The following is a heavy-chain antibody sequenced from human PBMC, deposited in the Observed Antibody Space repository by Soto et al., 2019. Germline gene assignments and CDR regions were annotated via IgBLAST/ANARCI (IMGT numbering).Heavy chain of an antibody. J-gene: IGHJ6*02. D-gene: IGHD4-17*01. CDR2: ISSSGSTI. Sequence: EVQLVESGGGLVQPGGSLRLSCAASGFTFSSYSMNWVRQAPGKGLEWVSYISSSGSTIYYADSVKGRFTISRDNAKNSQYLLMNSLRAEDAAVYYCARQTVTTFYYYGMDVWGQGTTVTVSS. CDR3: ARQTVTTFYYYGMDV. CDR1: GFTFSSYS. V-gene: IGHV3-48*01.